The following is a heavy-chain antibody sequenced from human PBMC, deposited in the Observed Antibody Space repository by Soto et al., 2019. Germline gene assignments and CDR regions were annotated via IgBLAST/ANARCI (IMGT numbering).Heavy chain of an antibody. CDR2: IYYSGST. V-gene: IGHV4-59*01. D-gene: IGHD3-22*01. J-gene: IGHJ3*02. CDR3: ARVRRITMIVVVITTQDAFDI. CDR1: GGSIGSYY. Sequence: PSQTLSLTCTVSGGSIGSYYWSWVGQPPGKGLEWIGYIYYSGSTNYNPSLKSRVTISVDTSKNQFSLKLSSVTAADTAVYYCARVRRITMIVVVITTQDAFDIWGQGTMVTVSS.